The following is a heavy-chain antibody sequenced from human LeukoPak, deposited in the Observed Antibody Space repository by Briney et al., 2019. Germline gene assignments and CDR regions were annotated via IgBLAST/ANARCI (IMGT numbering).Heavy chain of an antibody. D-gene: IGHD2-2*01. Sequence: AGGSLRLSCAASGFTFSSYGMHWVRQAPGKGLEWVSSISSSSTYIYYADSVKGRFTISRDNAKNSLYLQMNSLRAEDTAVYYCVRSYCTSTSCHFDYWGQGALVTVSS. J-gene: IGHJ4*02. CDR2: ISSSSTYI. CDR3: VRSYCTSTSCHFDY. V-gene: IGHV3-21*01. CDR1: GFTFSSYG.